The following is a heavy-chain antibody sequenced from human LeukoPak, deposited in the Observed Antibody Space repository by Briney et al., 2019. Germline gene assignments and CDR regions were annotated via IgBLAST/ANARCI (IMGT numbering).Heavy chain of an antibody. CDR2: INHSGST. CDR1: GFTFSDHY. Sequence: PGGSLRLSCAASGFTFSDHYMDWVRQPPGKGLEWIGEINHSGSTNYNPSLKSRVSISVDTSKNQFSLKLSSVTAADTAVYYCARKRYGSGSYPYWGQGTLVTVSS. D-gene: IGHD3-10*01. V-gene: IGHV4-34*01. J-gene: IGHJ4*02. CDR3: ARKRYGSGSYPY.